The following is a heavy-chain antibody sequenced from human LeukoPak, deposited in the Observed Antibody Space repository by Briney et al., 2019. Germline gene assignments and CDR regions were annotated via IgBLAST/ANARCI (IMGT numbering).Heavy chain of an antibody. CDR1: GFTFSNAW. Sequence: GGSLRLSCAASGFTFSNAWMSWVRQAPGKGLEWVGRIKRKTDGWTTDYAAHVKGRFTISRDDSKNTLYLQMNSINTDDTAVYYCTSSEGTYGDYVYFDYWAQGTLVTVSS. D-gene: IGHD4-17*01. J-gene: IGHJ4*02. CDR3: TSSEGTYGDYVYFDY. V-gene: IGHV3-15*01. CDR2: IKRKTDGWTT.